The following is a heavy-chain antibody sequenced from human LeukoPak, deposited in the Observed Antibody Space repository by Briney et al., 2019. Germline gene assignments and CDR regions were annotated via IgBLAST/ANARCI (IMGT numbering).Heavy chain of an antibody. Sequence: PGGSLRLSCAASGFTVSSNYMNWVRQAPGEGLEWVSVIYSGGSTYYADSVKGRFTISRDNSKNTLYLQMNSLRAEDTAVYYCARYGLGAHAFDIWGQGTMVTVSS. D-gene: IGHD3/OR15-3a*01. J-gene: IGHJ3*02. CDR2: IYSGGST. V-gene: IGHV3-66*01. CDR1: GFTVSSNY. CDR3: ARYGLGAHAFDI.